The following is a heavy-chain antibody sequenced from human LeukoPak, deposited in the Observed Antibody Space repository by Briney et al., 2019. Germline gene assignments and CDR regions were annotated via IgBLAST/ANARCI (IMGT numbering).Heavy chain of an antibody. CDR1: GGSFSGYY. CDR2: INHSGST. D-gene: IGHD2-21*02. V-gene: IGHV4-34*01. J-gene: IGHJ4*02. Sequence: SETLSLTCAVYGGSFSGYYWSWIRQPPGKGLEWIGEINHSGSTNYNPSLKSRVTISVDTSKNQFSLKLSSVTAADTAVYYCARVDCSHPAEYYFDYWGEGTLVTVSS. CDR3: ARVDCSHPAEYYFDY.